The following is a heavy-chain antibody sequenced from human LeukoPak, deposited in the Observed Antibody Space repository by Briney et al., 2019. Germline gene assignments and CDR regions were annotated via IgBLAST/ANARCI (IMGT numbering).Heavy chain of an antibody. CDR1: SGSISTSNYY. J-gene: IGHJ6*03. Sequence: SETLSLTCTVSSGSISTSNYYWGWIRQPPGKGLEWIGEINHSGSTNYNPSLKSRVTISVDTSKNQFSLKLSSVTAADTAVYYCARLLGSGWSISTPYYYYYMDVWGKGTTVTISS. V-gene: IGHV4-39*07. CDR3: ARLLGSGWSISTPYYYYYMDV. D-gene: IGHD6-19*01. CDR2: INHSGST.